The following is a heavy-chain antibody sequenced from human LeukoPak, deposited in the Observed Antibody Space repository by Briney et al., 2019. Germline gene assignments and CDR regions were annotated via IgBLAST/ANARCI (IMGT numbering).Heavy chain of an antibody. CDR3: ARKGWLQPQYYFDY. D-gene: IGHD5-24*01. J-gene: IGHJ4*02. Sequence: PGGSLRLSCAASGFTFSDYYMSWIRQAPGKGLEWISYISSGGSTIYYTDSVKGRFTISRDDAKNSLYLHMNNLRAEDTAVYYCARKGWLQPQYYFDYWGQGTLVTVSS. V-gene: IGHV3-11*01. CDR2: ISSGGSTI. CDR1: GFTFSDYY.